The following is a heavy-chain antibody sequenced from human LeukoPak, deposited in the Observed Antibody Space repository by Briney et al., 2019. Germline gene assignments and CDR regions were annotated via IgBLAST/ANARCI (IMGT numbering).Heavy chain of an antibody. J-gene: IGHJ6*02. D-gene: IGHD2-2*01. CDR3: AKDQGCSSTSCYYYYYYGMDV. CDR2: ISWNSGSI. Sequence: GGSLRLSCAASGFTFDDYAMHWVRQAPGKGLEWVSGISWNSGSIGYADSVKGRFTIPRDNAKNSLYLQMNSLRAEDTALYYCAKDQGCSSTSCYYYYYYGMDVWGQGTTVTVSS. V-gene: IGHV3-9*01. CDR1: GFTFDDYA.